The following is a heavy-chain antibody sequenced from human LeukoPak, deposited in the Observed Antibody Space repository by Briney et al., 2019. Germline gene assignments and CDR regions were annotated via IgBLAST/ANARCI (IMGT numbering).Heavy chain of an antibody. J-gene: IGHJ4*02. CDR2: ISYDGSNK. CDR3: ARGVRIAVAGYIDY. Sequence: GGSLRLSCAPSGFTFSTYWMSWVRQAPGKGLEWVAAISYDGSNKKYAASVKGRFTISRDNSKNTLNLQMNSLRPDDTAVYYCARGVRIAVAGYIDYWGQGTLVTVSS. CDR1: GFTFSTYW. V-gene: IGHV3-30*03. D-gene: IGHD6-19*01.